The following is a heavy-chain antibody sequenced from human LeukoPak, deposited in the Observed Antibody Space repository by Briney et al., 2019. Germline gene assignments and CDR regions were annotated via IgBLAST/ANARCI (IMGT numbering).Heavy chain of an antibody. CDR2: IKQDAREK. V-gene: IGHV3-7*01. J-gene: IGHJ3*02. CDR1: GFTFSSYE. CDR3: ARSYRRGAITMLRGVANRGAFDI. Sequence: PGGSLRLSCAASGFTFSSYEMNWVRQAPGKGLEWVANIKQDAREKYYVDSVKGRFTISRDNSKNTLYLQMNSLRAEDTAVYYCARSYRRGAITMLRGVANRGAFDIWGQGTMVTVSS. D-gene: IGHD3-10*01.